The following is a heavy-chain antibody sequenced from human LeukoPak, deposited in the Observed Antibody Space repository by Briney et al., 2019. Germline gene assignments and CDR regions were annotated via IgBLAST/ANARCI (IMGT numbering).Heavy chain of an antibody. D-gene: IGHD3-22*01. V-gene: IGHV3-23*01. CDR2: ISGSGGST. J-gene: IGHJ5*02. CDR3: AKDRYYYDSSGYYYWFDP. Sequence: GGSLRLSCATSGFTFSTSAMSWVRQAPGKGLEWVSAISGSGGSTYYADSVKGRFTISRDNSKNTLYLQMNSLRAEDTAVYYCAKDRYYYDSSGYYYWFDPWGQGTLVTVSS. CDR1: GFTFSTSA.